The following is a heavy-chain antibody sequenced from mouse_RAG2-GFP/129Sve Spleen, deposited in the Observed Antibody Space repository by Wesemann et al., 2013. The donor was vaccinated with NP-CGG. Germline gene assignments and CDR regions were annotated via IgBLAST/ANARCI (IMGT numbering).Heavy chain of an antibody. D-gene: IGHD2-10*02. CDR2: ISSGGSYT. V-gene: IGHV5-9-1*01. CDR3: ARQYGNYYFDY. J-gene: IGHJ2*01. CDR1: ILLSVAMP. Sequence: EVMLVESWGRLSEAWDGVPETLLCSLWILLSVAMPCSLGSARLRRRGWRWVATISSGGSYTYYPDSVKGRFTISRDNAKNTLYLQMSSLRSEDTAMYYCARQYGNYYFDYWGQGTTLTVSS.